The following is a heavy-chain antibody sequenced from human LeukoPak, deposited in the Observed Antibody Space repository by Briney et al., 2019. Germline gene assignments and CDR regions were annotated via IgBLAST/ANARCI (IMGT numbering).Heavy chain of an antibody. V-gene: IGHV3-9*01. Sequence: GGSLRLSCAASGFTFDDYAMHWVRQAPGKGLEWVSGISWNSGSIGYADSVKGRFTISRDNAKNSLYLQMNSLRAEDTALYYCANSGSYDFWSGSIDYWGQGTLVTVPS. D-gene: IGHD3-3*01. CDR1: GFTFDDYA. J-gene: IGHJ4*02. CDR2: ISWNSGSI. CDR3: ANSGSYDFWSGSIDY.